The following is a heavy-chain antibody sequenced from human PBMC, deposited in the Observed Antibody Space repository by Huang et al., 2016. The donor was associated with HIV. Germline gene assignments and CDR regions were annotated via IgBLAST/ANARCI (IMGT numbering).Heavy chain of an antibody. Sequence: DVQLLESGGDFVQPGGSLRLSCAAARFTFSTYAMSWVRQGPGKGLEWVSAISGRGDKTYYADSVKGRFTISRDNSKNTLFLQMNSLRAEDTAVYYCAKVPTVVTFHWGQGTLVTVSS. CDR2: ISGRGDKT. CDR1: RFTFSTYA. D-gene: IGHD2-21*02. J-gene: IGHJ4*02. CDR3: AKVPTVVTFH. V-gene: IGHV3-23*01.